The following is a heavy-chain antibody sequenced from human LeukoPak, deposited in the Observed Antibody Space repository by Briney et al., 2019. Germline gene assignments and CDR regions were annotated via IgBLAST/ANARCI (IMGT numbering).Heavy chain of an antibody. Sequence: SETLSLTCTVSGGSISSYYWSWIRQPAGKGLEWIGRIYTSGSTNYNPSLKSRVTMSVDTSKNQFSLKLSSVTAADTAVYYCARDLAAAGTPGYSGMDVWGKGTTVTVSS. CDR1: GGSISSYY. J-gene: IGHJ6*04. V-gene: IGHV4-4*07. D-gene: IGHD6-13*01. CDR2: IYTSGST. CDR3: ARDLAAAGTPGYSGMDV.